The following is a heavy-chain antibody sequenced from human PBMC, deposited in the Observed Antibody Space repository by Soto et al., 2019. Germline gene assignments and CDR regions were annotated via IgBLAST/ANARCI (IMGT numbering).Heavy chain of an antibody. CDR1: GFTFSSYG. CDR3: AREGHQLPSDY. CDR2: IWYDGSNK. J-gene: IGHJ4*02. V-gene: IGHV3-33*01. D-gene: IGHD2-2*01. Sequence: QVQLVESGGGVVQPGRSLRLSCAASGFTFSSYGMHWVREPPGKGVEWVAVIWYDGSNKYYADSEKGRFIISRDNSKNTLYLQMNSLRAEDTAVYYSAREGHQLPSDYWGQGTLVTVSS.